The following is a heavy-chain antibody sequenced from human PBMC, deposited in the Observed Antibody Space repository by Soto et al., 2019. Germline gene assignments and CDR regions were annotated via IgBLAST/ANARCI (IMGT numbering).Heavy chain of an antibody. CDR1: GDTFNSYG. V-gene: IGHV1-18*01. J-gene: IGHJ4*02. D-gene: IGHD3-22*01. CDR2: ISAYNGNT. Sequence: ASAKVCCKSSGDTFNSYGISCVRQAPGQGLEWMGWISAYNGNTNYAQKLQGRVTMTTDTSTSTAYMELRSLRSDDTAVYYCARSHLVVVIPDFDYWGQGTLVTVSS. CDR3: ARSHLVVVIPDFDY.